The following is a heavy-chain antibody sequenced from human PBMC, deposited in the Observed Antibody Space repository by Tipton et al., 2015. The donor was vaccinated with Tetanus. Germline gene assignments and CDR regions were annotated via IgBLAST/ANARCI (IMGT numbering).Heavy chain of an antibody. D-gene: IGHD3-10*01. CDR2: VYSSGST. CDR1: GGSISSYY. V-gene: IGHV4-4*07. CDR3: ARGVWFGPGPRYYFDY. J-gene: IGHJ4*02. Sequence: GLVKPSETLSLTCTVSGGSISSYYWSWIRQPAGKGLEWIGRVYSSGSTHYNPSLKSRVTMSLDTSKKQFSLGLNSVTAADTAVYFCARGVWFGPGPRYYFDYWGQGTLVTVSS.